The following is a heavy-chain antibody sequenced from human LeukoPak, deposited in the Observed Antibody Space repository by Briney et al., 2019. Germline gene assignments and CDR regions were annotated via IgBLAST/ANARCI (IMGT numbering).Heavy chain of an antibody. CDR2: IYHSGST. CDR3: ARLPIAAAGSENEY. Sequence: SETLSLTCAVYGGSFSGYYWSWIRQPPGKGLEWIGEIYHSGSTNYNPSLKSRVTISVDKSKNQFSLKLSSVTAADTAVYYCARLPIAAAGSENEYWGQGTLVTVSS. CDR1: GGSFSGYY. D-gene: IGHD6-13*01. J-gene: IGHJ4*02. V-gene: IGHV4-34*01.